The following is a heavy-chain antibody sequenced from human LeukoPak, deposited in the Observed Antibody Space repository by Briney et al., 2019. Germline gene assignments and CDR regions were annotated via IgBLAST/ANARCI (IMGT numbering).Heavy chain of an antibody. V-gene: IGHV4-30-2*01. CDR2: IYHSGST. Sequence: SQTLSLTCSVSGGSISSGGYYWSWIRQPPGKGLEWIGYIYHSGSTYYNPSLKSRVTISVDRSKNQFSLELSSVTAADTAVYYCGGSAMITPWFFDYWGQGTLVTVSS. CDR1: GGSISSGGYY. J-gene: IGHJ4*02. D-gene: IGHD5-18*01. CDR3: GGSAMITPWFFDY.